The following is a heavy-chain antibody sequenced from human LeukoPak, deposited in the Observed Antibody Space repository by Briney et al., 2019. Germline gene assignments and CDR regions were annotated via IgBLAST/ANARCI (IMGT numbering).Heavy chain of an antibody. CDR3: AKDGSGSYWSASDY. CDR2: ISGSGGST. D-gene: IGHD3-10*01. CDR1: GSTFSSYA. V-gene: IGHV3-23*01. J-gene: IGHJ4*02. Sequence: GGSLRPSCAASGSTFSSYAMSWVRQAPGKGLEWVSAISGSGGSTYYADSVKGRFTISRDNSKNTLYLQMNSLRAEDTAVYYCAKDGSGSYWSASDYWGQGTLVTVSS.